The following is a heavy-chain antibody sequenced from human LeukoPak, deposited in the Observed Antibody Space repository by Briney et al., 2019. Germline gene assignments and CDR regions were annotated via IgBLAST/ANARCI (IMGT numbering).Heavy chain of an antibody. V-gene: IGHV4-39*01. J-gene: IGHJ4*02. CDR3: ARLPQRSDILTSYANSFDY. CDR1: GVSISSSNSY. D-gene: IGHD3-9*01. Sequence: SETLSLTCTVSGVSISSSNSYWGWIRQPPGKGLEWIGNIYYSGSTYYNPSLNSRVTISVDTSKNRFSLKLTSVTAADTAVFYCARLPQRSDILTSYANSFDYWGQGTLVTVSS. CDR2: IYYSGST.